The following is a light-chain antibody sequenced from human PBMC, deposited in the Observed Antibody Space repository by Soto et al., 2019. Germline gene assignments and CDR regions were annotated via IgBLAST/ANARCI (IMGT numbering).Light chain of an antibody. Sequence: QSVLTQPPSASGTPGQRVTISCSGSSSNIGSNTVNWYQQLPGTAPKLLSYNNNQRPSGVPDRFSGSKSGTSASLAISGLQSEDEADYYCAAWDDSLHGVVFGGGTQLTVL. V-gene: IGLV1-44*01. CDR1: SSNIGSNT. CDR2: NNN. J-gene: IGLJ2*01. CDR3: AAWDDSLHGVV.